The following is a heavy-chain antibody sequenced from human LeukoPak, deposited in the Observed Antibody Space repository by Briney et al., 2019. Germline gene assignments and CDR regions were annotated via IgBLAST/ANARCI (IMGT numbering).Heavy chain of an antibody. CDR1: GGSISNSPYY. J-gene: IGHJ4*01. CDR2: IFYTGRT. V-gene: IGHV4-39*07. Sequence: SETLSLTCTVSGGSISNSPYYWAWIRQSPGNGLEWIGSIFYTGRTYYNPSLESQVSISVDTSKNHLSLTLTSVTAADTAVYFCARDRPFNPLVYWGQGTLVIVSS. CDR3: ARDRPFNPLVY. D-gene: IGHD6-6*01.